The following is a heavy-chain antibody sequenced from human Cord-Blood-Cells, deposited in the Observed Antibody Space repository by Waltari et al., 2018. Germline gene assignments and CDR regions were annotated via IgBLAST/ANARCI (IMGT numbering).Heavy chain of an antibody. CDR3: ARVGIAVDY. J-gene: IGHJ4*02. CDR2: ISSSGSTI. Sequence: EVQLVESGGGLVQPGGSLRLSCAASGFTFSSYEMHWVRQAPGKGLEWVSYISSSGSTIYYADSVKGRFAISRDNAKNSLYLQMNSLRAEDTTVYYCARVGIAVDYWGQGTLVTVSS. V-gene: IGHV3-48*03. CDR1: GFTFSSYE. D-gene: IGHD2-21*01.